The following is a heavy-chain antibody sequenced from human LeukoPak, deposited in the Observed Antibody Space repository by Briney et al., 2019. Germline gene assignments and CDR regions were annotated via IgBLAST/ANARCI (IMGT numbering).Heavy chain of an antibody. D-gene: IGHD5-18*01. CDR2: ICYSGST. Sequence: SETLSLTCTVSGGSISSYYWSWIRQPPGKGLEWIGYICYSGSTNYNPSLKSRVTISVDTSKNQFSLKLSSVTAADTAVYYCARGIRGYSYYYYYGMDVWGQGTTVTVSS. V-gene: IGHV4-59*08. CDR3: ARGIRGYSYYYYYGMDV. J-gene: IGHJ6*02. CDR1: GGSISSYY.